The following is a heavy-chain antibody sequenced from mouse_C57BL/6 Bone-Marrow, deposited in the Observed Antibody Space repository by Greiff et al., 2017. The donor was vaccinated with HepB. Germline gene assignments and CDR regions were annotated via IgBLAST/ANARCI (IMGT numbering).Heavy chain of an antibody. CDR1: GYTFTSYW. Sequence: VQLQQPGAELVKPGASVKLSCKASGYTFTSYWMHWVKQRPGQGLEWIGMIHPNSGSTNYNEKFKSKATLTVDKSSSTAYMQLSSLTSEDSAVYYCARYRLCYYGSRYWGQGTTLTVSA. CDR3: ARYRLCYYGSRY. J-gene: IGHJ2*01. CDR2: IHPNSGST. D-gene: IGHD1-1*01. V-gene: IGHV1-64*01.